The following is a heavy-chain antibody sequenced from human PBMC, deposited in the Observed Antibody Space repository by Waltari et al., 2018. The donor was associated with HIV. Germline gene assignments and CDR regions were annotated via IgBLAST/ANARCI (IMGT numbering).Heavy chain of an antibody. V-gene: IGHV3-48*01. CDR2: ISGSRFTI. J-gene: IGHJ6*02. Sequence: EVQLVESGGGLVQPGGSLRLSCAASGFTFSTYSMNWVRQAPGKGLEWVSHISGSRFTIYYADSVKGRFTISRDNAKNSLYLQMNSLRAEDTAGYYCARDRGVVTPNYGMDVWGQGTTVTVSS. CDR1: GFTFSTYS. CDR3: ARDRGVVTPNYGMDV. D-gene: IGHD2-21*02.